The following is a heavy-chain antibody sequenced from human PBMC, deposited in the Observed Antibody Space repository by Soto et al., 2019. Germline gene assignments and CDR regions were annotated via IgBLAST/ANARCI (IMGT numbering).Heavy chain of an antibody. CDR2: IYYTGHT. J-gene: IGHJ4*01. V-gene: IGHV4-31*03. Sequence: SETLSLTCIVSGGYISSGGNYWSWIRQHPGKGLEWIGFIYYTGHTKYNAALKSRASISADMSENQFSLTLTSVTAADTAVYYCAREDINESFFVYLRPGTLVTVSS. D-gene: IGHD2-8*01. CDR3: AREDINESFFVY. CDR1: GGYISSGGNY.